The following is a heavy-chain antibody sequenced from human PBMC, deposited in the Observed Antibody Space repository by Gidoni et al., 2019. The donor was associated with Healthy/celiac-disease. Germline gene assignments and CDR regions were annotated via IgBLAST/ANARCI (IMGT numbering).Heavy chain of an antibody. J-gene: IGHJ6*02. CDR1: GFTFSGSA. D-gene: IGHD3-22*01. CDR3: TRLAHYDSSGYDLLGDMDV. Sequence: EVQLVESGGGLVQPGGSLKLSCAASGFTFSGSAMHWVRQASGKGRGWVGRIRSKANSYATAYAASVKGRFTISRDDSKNTAYLQMNSLKTEDTAVYYCTRLAHYDSSGYDLLGDMDVWGQGTTVTVSS. CDR2: IRSKANSYAT. V-gene: IGHV3-73*01.